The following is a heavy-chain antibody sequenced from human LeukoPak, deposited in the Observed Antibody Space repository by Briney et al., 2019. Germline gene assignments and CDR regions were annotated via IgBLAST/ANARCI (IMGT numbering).Heavy chain of an antibody. V-gene: IGHV4-59*01. CDR3: ARGPYGSGSSSYSGDY. J-gene: IGHJ4*02. Sequence: PSETLSLTCTVSGGSISSYYWSWIRQPPGKGLEWIGYIYYSGSTNYNPSLKSRVTISVDTSKNQFSLKLSSVTAADTAVYYCARGPYGSGSSSYSGDYWGQGTLVTVSS. D-gene: IGHD3-10*01. CDR2: IYYSGST. CDR1: GGSISSYY.